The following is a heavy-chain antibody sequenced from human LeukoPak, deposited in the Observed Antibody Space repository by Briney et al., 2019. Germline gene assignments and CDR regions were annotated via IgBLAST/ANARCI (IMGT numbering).Heavy chain of an antibody. CDR2: ISGSGGST. J-gene: IGHJ4*02. CDR1: GFTFSSYA. V-gene: IGHV3-23*01. CDR3: AKAPDSSGYYYGYYSDY. Sequence: AGGSLRLSCAASGFTFSSYAMSWVRQAPGKGLEWVSAISGSGGSTYYADSVKGRFTISRDNSKNTLYLQMNSLRAEDTAVYYCAKAPDSSGYYYGYYSDYWGQGTLVTVSS. D-gene: IGHD3-22*01.